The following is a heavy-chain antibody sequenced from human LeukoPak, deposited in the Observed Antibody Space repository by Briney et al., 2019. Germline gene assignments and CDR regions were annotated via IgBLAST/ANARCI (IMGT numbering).Heavy chain of an antibody. CDR2: IKQDGSEK. V-gene: IGHV3-7*01. J-gene: IGHJ6*02. CDR3: ARDRPSSSWGLYYYYGMDV. Sequence: GGSLRLSCAASGFTFSSYWMSWVRQAPGKGLEWVANIKQDGSEKYYVDSVKGRFTISRDNAKNSLYLQMNSLRAEDTAVYYCARDRPSSSWGLYYYYGMDVWGQGTTVTVSS. D-gene: IGHD6-13*01. CDR1: GFTFSSYW.